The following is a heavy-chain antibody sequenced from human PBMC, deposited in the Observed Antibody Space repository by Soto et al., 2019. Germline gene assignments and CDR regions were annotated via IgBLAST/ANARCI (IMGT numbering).Heavy chain of an antibody. CDR2: IIPIFGTA. D-gene: IGHD3-22*01. Sequence: ASVKVSCKASGGTFSSYAISWVRQAPGQGLEWMGGIIPIFGTANYAQKFQGRVTITADESMSTAYMELSSLRSEDTAVYYCASSNYYDTSGYYPFDYWGQGTLVTVSS. CDR1: GGTFSSYA. J-gene: IGHJ4*02. V-gene: IGHV1-69*13. CDR3: ASSNYYDTSGYYPFDY.